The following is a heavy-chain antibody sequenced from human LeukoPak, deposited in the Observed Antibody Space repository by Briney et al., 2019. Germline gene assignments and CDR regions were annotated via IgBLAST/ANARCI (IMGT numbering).Heavy chain of an antibody. CDR2: IYYSGNT. J-gene: IGHJ4*02. CDR1: GGSISSYY. CDR3: ARHDYSSGAFDQ. D-gene: IGHD6-19*01. Sequence: SETLSLTCTVSGGSISSYYWSWIRQPPGKGLEWIGNIYYSGNTNYNPSLKSRVTLSVDTSKNQFSLRLSSVTAADTAVYYCARHDYSSGAFDQWGQGAQVTVSS. V-gene: IGHV4-59*08.